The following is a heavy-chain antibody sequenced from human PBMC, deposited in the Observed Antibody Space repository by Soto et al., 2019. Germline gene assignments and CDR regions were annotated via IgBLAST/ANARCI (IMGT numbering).Heavy chain of an antibody. CDR2: IFSSGST. D-gene: IGHD6-13*01. J-gene: IGHJ4*02. CDR3: AREGSSSWGDSVDY. CDR1: AGSISNYY. Sequence: SETLSLTCTVSAGSISNYYWSWIRQPPGKGLEWIGYIFSSGSTNYNPSLKSRVTISLDTSENQFSLKLTSVTAADTAVYYCAREGSSSWGDSVDYWGQGTLVT. V-gene: IGHV4-59*12.